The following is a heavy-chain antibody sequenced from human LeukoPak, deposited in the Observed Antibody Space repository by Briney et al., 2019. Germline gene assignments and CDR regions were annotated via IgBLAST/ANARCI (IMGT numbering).Heavy chain of an antibody. V-gene: IGHV4-39*01. CDR2: IYYSGST. Sequence: PSETLSLTCTVSGGSISSSSYYWGWIRQPPGKGLEWIGSIYYSGSTYYNPSLKSRVTISVDTSKNQFSLKLSSVTAADTAVYYCARHGATGDNWFDPWGQGTLVTVSS. J-gene: IGHJ5*02. CDR3: ARHGATGDNWFDP. D-gene: IGHD4/OR15-4a*01. CDR1: GGSISSSSYY.